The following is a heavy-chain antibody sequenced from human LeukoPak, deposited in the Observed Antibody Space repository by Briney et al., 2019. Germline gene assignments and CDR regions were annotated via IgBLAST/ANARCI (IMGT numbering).Heavy chain of an antibody. J-gene: IGHJ4*02. CDR2: IYYSGST. D-gene: IGHD5-18*01. V-gene: IGHV4-39*07. CDR3: ATLGYSYGTDY. CDR1: GGSISSTSYY. Sequence: PSETLSLTCTVSGGSISSTSYYWGWIRQPPGKGLEWIGSIYYSGSTYYNPSLKSRVTISVDTSKNQFSLKLSSVTAADTAVYYCATLGYSYGTDYWGQGTRSPSPQ.